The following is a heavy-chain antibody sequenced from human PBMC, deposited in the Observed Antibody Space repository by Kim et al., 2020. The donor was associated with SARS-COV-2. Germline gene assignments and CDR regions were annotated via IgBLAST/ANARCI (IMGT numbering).Heavy chain of an antibody. CDR2: ISGSGGST. V-gene: IGHV3-23*01. J-gene: IGHJ1*01. CDR3: AKGPSYDSSGYYLEYFQH. CDR1: GFTFSSYA. Sequence: GGSLRLSCAASGFTFSSYAMSWVRQAPGKGLEWVSAISGSGGSTYYADSVKGRFTISRDNSKNTLYLQMNSLRAEDTAVYYCAKGPSYDSSGYYLEYFQHWGQGTLVTVSS. D-gene: IGHD3-22*01.